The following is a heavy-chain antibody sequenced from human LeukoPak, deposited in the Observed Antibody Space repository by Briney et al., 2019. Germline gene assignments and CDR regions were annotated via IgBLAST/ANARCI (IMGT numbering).Heavy chain of an antibody. CDR1: GFTFSDYW. V-gene: IGHV3-7*01. D-gene: IGHD2-15*01. CDR3: ATSMVVAAFDY. Sequence: RGSLRLSCAASGFTFSDYWMTWVRQAPGKGLEWVANINEDGSRWMYADSLRGRFTISRDNAKNSLYLQMDSLRAEDTAVYYCATSMVVAAFDYWGQGTLVTVSS. CDR2: INEDGSRW. J-gene: IGHJ4*02.